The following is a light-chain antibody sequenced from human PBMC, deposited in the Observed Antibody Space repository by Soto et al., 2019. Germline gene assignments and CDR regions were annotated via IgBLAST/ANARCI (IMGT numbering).Light chain of an antibody. Sequence: QSALTQPRSVSGTPGQSGTISCTGTSSDVGGYNYVSWYQQHPGKAPKLMIYDVTKRPSGVPDRFSGSKFGNTASLTISGLQAEDEADYYCCSYISIYVPWVFGGGTKLTVL. CDR1: SSDVGGYNY. CDR2: DVT. CDR3: CSYISIYVPWV. V-gene: IGLV2-11*01. J-gene: IGLJ3*02.